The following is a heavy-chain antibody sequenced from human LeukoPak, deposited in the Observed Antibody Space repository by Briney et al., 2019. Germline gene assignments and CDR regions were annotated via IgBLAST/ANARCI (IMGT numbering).Heavy chain of an antibody. D-gene: IGHD2-15*01. CDR2: IYPGDSDT. V-gene: IGHV5-51*01. J-gene: IGHJ4*02. CDR3: ARHFHGGQYYSDTTCLEDF. CDR1: GYSFTSYW. Sequence: GESLKISCKGSGYSFTSYWIGWVRQMPGKGLEWMGIIYPGDSDTRYSPSFQGQVTISVDTSINTAYLQWNSLKASDTAMYFCARHFHGGQYYSDTTCLEDFWGRGTLVTVSS.